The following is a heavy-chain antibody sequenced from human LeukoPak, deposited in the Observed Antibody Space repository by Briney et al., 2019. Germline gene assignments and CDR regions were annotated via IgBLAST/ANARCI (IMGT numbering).Heavy chain of an antibody. J-gene: IGHJ6*02. CDR2: ISYDGSNK. V-gene: IGHV3-30*18. Sequence: GGSLRLSCAASGFTFSSYGMHWVRQAPGKGLEWVAVISYDGSNKYYADSVKGRFTISRDNSKNTLYLQMNSLRAEDTAVYYCAKDLTNYYYYGMDVWGQGTTVTVSS. D-gene: IGHD4-11*01. CDR1: GFTFSSYG. CDR3: AKDLTNYYYYGMDV.